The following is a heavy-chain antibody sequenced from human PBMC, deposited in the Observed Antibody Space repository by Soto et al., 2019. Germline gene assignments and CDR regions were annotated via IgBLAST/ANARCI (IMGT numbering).Heavy chain of an antibody. Sequence: GESLKISCKGSGYSFTCYWIGWVRQMPGKGLEWMGIIYPGDSDTGYSPSFQGQVTISADKSISTAYLQWSSLKASDTAMYYCARSGVNIAVAGNFDYWGQGTLVTVSS. CDR3: ARSGVNIAVAGNFDY. V-gene: IGHV5-51*01. J-gene: IGHJ4*02. CDR1: GYSFTCYW. CDR2: IYPGDSDT. D-gene: IGHD6-19*01.